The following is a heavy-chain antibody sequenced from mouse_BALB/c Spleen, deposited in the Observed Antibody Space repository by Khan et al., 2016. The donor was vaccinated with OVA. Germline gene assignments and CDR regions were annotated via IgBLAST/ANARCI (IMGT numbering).Heavy chain of an antibody. CDR2: ISPGSGDT. D-gene: IGHD1-2*01. CDR1: GYTFTDYY. V-gene: IGHV1-77*01. CDR3: ARRNYFGYTFAY. Sequence: QVQLQQSGAELARPGASVKLSCTASGYTFTDYYINWVKQRTGQGLEWIGEISPGSGDTYYNERFMGKATLTADKSSSTAYMQLSSLTSEASEVYFCARRNYFGYTFAYWGQGTLVTVSA. J-gene: IGHJ3*01.